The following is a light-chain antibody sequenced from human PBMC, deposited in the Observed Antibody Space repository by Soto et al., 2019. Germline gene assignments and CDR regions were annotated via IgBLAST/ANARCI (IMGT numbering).Light chain of an antibody. V-gene: IGLV4-69*01. Sequence: QPVLTQSPSASASLGASVKLTCTLSSGHSSYAIAWHQQQPEKGPRYLMKLNSDGSHSKGDGIPDRFSGSSSGAERYLTISSLQSEDEADYYCCSYAGSSAWVFGGGTQLTVL. CDR1: SGHSSYA. CDR2: LNSDGSH. J-gene: IGLJ3*02. CDR3: CSYAGSSAWV.